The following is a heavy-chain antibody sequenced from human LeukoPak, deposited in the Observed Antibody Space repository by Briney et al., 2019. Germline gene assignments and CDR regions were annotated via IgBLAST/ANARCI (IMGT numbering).Heavy chain of an antibody. D-gene: IGHD6-19*01. CDR2: IYYSGST. CDR3: ARHVSYSSGWYGGDYFDY. Sequence: SETLSLTCTVSGGSISSSSYYWGWIRQPPGKGLEWIGSIYYSGSTYYNPSLKSRVTISVDTSKNQFSLKLSPVTAADTAVYYCARHVSYSSGWYGGDYFDYWGQGTLVTVSS. J-gene: IGHJ4*02. V-gene: IGHV4-39*01. CDR1: GGSISSSSYY.